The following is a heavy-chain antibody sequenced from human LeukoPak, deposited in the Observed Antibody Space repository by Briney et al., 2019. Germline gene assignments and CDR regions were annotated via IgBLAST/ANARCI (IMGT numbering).Heavy chain of an antibody. V-gene: IGHV3-66*01. D-gene: IGHD1-7*01. CDR2: IYSGGRT. Sequence: GGSLRLSCAASRFTVSSNYMSWVRQAPGKGLEWVSVIYSGGRTEYADSVKGRFTISRDNSKNTLYLQMNSLRAEDTAVYYCAKVPNWNYLWFDPWGQGTLVTVSS. CDR3: AKVPNWNYLWFDP. CDR1: RFTVSSNY. J-gene: IGHJ5*02.